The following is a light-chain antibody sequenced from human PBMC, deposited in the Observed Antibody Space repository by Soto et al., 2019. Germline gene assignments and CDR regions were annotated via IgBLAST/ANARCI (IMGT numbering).Light chain of an antibody. V-gene: IGKV3-20*01. CDR3: QRYGSSPR. J-gene: IGKJ1*01. CDR2: GTS. Sequence: EIVLTQSPGTLSLSPGERATLSCRASQYVNIDYLAWYQQKPGQAPRLLIYGTSSRYTGIPDRFSGSGSGTDFTLTISRLEPEDFAVYYCQRYGSSPRFGQGTKVEIK. CDR1: QYVNIDY.